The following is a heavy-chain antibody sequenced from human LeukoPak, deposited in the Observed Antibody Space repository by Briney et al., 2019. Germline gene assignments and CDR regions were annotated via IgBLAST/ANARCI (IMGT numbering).Heavy chain of an antibody. V-gene: IGHV1-2*02. D-gene: IGHD3-3*01. Sequence: ASVKVSCKASGYTFTGYYMHWVRQAPGQGLEWMGWINPNSGGTNYAQKFQGRVTMTRDTSISTAYMELSRLRSDDTAVYYCARDARFLEWATNNFDYWGRGTLVTVSS. CDR2: INPNSGGT. CDR3: ARDARFLEWATNNFDY. CDR1: GYTFTGYY. J-gene: IGHJ4*02.